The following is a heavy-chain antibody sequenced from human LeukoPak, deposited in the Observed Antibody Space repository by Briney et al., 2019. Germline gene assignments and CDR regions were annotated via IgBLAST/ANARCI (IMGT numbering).Heavy chain of an antibody. J-gene: IGHJ4*02. CDR3: AKGTSPYGDYVDY. V-gene: IGHV3-23*01. CDR1: GFTFDDYA. CDR2: ISGSGGDT. Sequence: PGGSLRLSCAASGFTFDDYAMHWVRQAPGKGLEWVSGISGSGGDTYYADSVKGRFTISRDNSKNTLYLQMNSLRADDTAVYYCAKGTSPYGDYVDYWGQGTLVTVSS. D-gene: IGHD4-17*01.